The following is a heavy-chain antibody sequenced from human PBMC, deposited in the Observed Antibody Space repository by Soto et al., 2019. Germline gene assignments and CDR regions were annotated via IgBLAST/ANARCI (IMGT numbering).Heavy chain of an antibody. CDR3: ARDVRGHYYYCGMDV. CDR1: GYTFTSYG. V-gene: IGHV1-18*01. Sequence: QVQLVQSGAEVKKPGASVKVSCKASGYTFTSYGISWVRHAPGQGLEWMGWISAYNGNTNYAQRLQGRVTMTTDTSTSTLYMELRSLRSDDTAVYYCARDVRGHYYYCGMDVWGQGTTVTVSS. J-gene: IGHJ6*02. CDR2: ISAYNGNT. D-gene: IGHD5-12*01.